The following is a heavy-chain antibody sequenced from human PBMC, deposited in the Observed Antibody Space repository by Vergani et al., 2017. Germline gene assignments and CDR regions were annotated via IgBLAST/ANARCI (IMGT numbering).Heavy chain of an antibody. J-gene: IGHJ4*02. CDR3: AKAPYSSSWYYFDY. CDR1: GFTFSSYA. CDR2: ISGSGGST. V-gene: IGHV3-23*01. Sequence: EVQLLESGGGLVQPGGSLRLSCAASGFTFSSYAMSWVRQAPGKGLNWVSSISGSGGSTNYADPVKGRLTISIDNSKNTLYLQMNSLRAEDTAVYYCAKAPYSSSWYYFDYWGQGTLVTVSS. D-gene: IGHD6-13*01.